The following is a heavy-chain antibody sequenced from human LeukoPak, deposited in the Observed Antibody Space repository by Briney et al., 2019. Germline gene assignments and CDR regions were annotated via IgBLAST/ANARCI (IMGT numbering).Heavy chain of an antibody. D-gene: IGHD3-22*01. CDR2: IIPIFGTA. Sequence: ASVKVSCKASAGTFSSYAISWVRQAPGQGLEWMGRIIPIFGTANYAQKFQGRVTITTDESTSTAYMELSSLRSEDTAVYYCARVEDYYDSSGYDGGWFDPWGQGTLVTVSS. J-gene: IGHJ5*02. CDR3: ARVEDYYDSSGYDGGWFDP. CDR1: AGTFSSYA. V-gene: IGHV1-69*05.